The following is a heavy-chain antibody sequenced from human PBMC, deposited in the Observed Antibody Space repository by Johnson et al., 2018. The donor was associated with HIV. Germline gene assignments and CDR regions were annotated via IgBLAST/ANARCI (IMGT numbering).Heavy chain of an antibody. J-gene: IGHJ3*02. CDR1: GFTVSSYA. Sequence: QVQLVESGGGLIQRGGSLRLSGAASGFTVSSYAMHWVRQAPGKGLEWVAVISYDGSNKYYADSVKGRFTISRDNSKNTLYLQMNSLRAEDTAVYYCARSLGVVGAIGKGAFDIWGQGTMVTVSS. D-gene: IGHD1-26*01. CDR2: ISYDGSNK. V-gene: IGHV3-30*04. CDR3: ARSLGVVGAIGKGAFDI.